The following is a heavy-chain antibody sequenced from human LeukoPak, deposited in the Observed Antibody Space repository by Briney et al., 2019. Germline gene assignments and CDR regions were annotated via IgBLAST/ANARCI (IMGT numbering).Heavy chain of an antibody. V-gene: IGHV1-2*02. J-gene: IGHJ4*02. CDR2: INPNSGGT. D-gene: IGHD3-22*01. CDR3: AGGYYYDSSGYPGFDY. Sequence: ASVKVSCKASGYTFTGYYMHWVRQAPGQGLEWMGWINPNSGGTNYAQKFQGRVTMTRDTSISTAYMELSRLRSDDTAVYYCAGGYYYDSSGYPGFDYWGKGTLVTVSS. CDR1: GYTFTGYY.